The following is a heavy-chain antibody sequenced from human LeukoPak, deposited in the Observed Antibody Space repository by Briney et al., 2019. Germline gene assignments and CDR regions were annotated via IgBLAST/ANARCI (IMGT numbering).Heavy chain of an antibody. CDR2: IYMSGST. CDR1: RGSISTYY. V-gene: IGHV4-4*07. D-gene: IGHD5-24*01. CDR3: ARDRDLNWFDP. J-gene: IGHJ5*02. Sequence: SETLSLTWTVSRGSISTYYWSWIRQPAGKGLEWIGRIYMSGSTNYNPSLKSRVTMSVDTSRNQFFLKLSSVTAADTAVYYCARDRDLNWFDPWGQGTLVTVSS.